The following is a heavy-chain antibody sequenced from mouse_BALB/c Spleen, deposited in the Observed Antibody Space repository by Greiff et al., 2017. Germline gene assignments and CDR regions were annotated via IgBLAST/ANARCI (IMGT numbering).Heavy chain of an antibody. CDR2: IRSKSNNYAT. V-gene: IGHV10-1*02. J-gene: IGHJ1*01. CDR3: VRPYSDYYGSSYGYFDV. D-gene: IGHD1-1*01. Sequence: GGGLVQPKGSLKLSCAASGFTFNTYAMNWVRQAPGKGLEWVARIRSKSNNYATYYADSVKDRFTISRDDSQSMLYLQMNNLKTEDTAMYYCVRPYSDYYGSSYGYFDVWGAGTTVTVSS. CDR1: GFTFNTYA.